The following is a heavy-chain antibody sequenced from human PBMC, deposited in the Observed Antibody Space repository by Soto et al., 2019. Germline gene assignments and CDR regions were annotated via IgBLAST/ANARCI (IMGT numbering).Heavy chain of an antibody. J-gene: IGHJ4*02. CDR2: ISYGGST. D-gene: IGHD5-18*01. CDR1: GGSINSGGYC. Sequence: QVQLQESGPGLVKPSQTLSLTCTVSGGSINSGGYCWSWIRQNPGKGLDWIGCISYGGSTSYNPSLKSRVTISVDPSKNQFSLKLTSVTAADTAVYYCSRGILVWGQGALITVSS. V-gene: IGHV4-31*03. CDR3: SRGILV.